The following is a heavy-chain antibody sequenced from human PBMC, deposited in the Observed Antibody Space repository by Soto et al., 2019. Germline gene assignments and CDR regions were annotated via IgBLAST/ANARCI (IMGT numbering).Heavy chain of an antibody. CDR1: GFTFSLSA. D-gene: IGHD3-9*01. CDR2: ISGGGGST. J-gene: IGHJ1*01. V-gene: IGHV3-23*01. Sequence: EVQLFESGGGFVQPGESLRLSCAASGFTFSLSAMSWVRQAPGRGLEWVSSISGGGGSTEYAESVKGRFTISRDNSKDTVHLPMNSLRAEDTAIYYCAKGPEYAILTGWDHWGQGALVRVSS. CDR3: AKGPEYAILTGWDH.